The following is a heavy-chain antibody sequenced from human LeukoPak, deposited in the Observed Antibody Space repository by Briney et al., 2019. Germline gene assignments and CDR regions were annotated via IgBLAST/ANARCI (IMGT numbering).Heavy chain of an antibody. J-gene: IGHJ4*02. Sequence: ASVKVSCKASGYTFTGYYVHWVRQAPGQGLEWMGWINPNSGGTNYAQKFQGRVTMTRDTSISTAYMELSRLRSDDTAVYYCAREAPHYDSSGYYLGYWGQGTLVTVSS. D-gene: IGHD3-22*01. CDR1: GYTFTGYY. V-gene: IGHV1-2*02. CDR2: INPNSGGT. CDR3: AREAPHYDSSGYYLGY.